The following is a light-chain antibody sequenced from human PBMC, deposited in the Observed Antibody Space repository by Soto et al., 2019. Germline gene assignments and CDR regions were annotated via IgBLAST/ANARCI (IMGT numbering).Light chain of an antibody. CDR3: QQYNSWLIT. CDR2: DAS. V-gene: IGKV3-15*01. Sequence: IVMTQSPATLSVSPGERATLSCRASQSITSNLAWYQQKPGQGPRLLIYDASTRATGIPARFSGSGSGTEFTLTISSLQSEDFAVYYCQQYNSWLITFGQGTRLEIK. CDR1: QSITSN. J-gene: IGKJ5*01.